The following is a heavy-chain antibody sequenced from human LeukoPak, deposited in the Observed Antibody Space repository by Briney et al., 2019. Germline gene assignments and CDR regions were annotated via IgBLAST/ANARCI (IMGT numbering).Heavy chain of an antibody. D-gene: IGHD3-22*01. J-gene: IGHJ6*03. CDR2: ISYDGSNK. Sequence: WIRQPPGKGLEWVAVISYDGSNKYYADSVKGRFTISRDNSKNTLYLQMNSLRAEDTAVYYCAKGNYDSSGYYQYYYYYYMDVWGKGTTVTVSS. V-gene: IGHV3-30*18. CDR3: AKGNYDSSGYYQYYYYYYMDV.